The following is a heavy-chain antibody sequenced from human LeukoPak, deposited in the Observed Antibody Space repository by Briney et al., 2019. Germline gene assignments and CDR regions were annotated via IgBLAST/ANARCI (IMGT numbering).Heavy chain of an antibody. V-gene: IGHV3-30*18. Sequence: QPGGFLRLSCAASGFTFSSYGMHWVRQAPGKGLEWVAVISYDGSNKYYADSVKGRFTISRDNSKNTLYLQMNSLRAEDTAVYYCAELGITMIGGVWGKGTTVTISS. CDR2: ISYDGSNK. CDR1: GFTFSSYG. D-gene: IGHD3-10*02. J-gene: IGHJ6*04. CDR3: AELGITMIGGV.